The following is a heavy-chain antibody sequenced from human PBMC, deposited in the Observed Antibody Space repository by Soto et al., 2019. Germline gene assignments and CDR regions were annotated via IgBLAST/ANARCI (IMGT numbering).Heavy chain of an antibody. D-gene: IGHD1-7*01. CDR3: ATDLELRHHDAFDI. J-gene: IGHJ3*02. CDR2: IVVGSGNT. V-gene: IGHV1-58*01. CDR1: GFTFTSSA. Sequence: ASVKVSCKASGFTFTSSAVQWVRQARGQRLEWIGWIVVGSGNTNYAQKFQERVTITRDMSTSTAYMELSGLRSEDTAVYYCATDLELRHHDAFDIWGQGTMVTVSS.